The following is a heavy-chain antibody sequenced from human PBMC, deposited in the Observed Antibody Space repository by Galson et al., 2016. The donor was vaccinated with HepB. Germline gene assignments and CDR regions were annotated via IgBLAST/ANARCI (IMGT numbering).Heavy chain of an antibody. V-gene: IGHV1-69-2*01. D-gene: IGHD2-2*01. CDR1: GYSFTDYY. Sequence: VKVSCKVSGYSFTDYYIHWVQQAPGKGLEWMGLIDPEDGETVYAEKFQGRVTITADTSTDTAYMELSSLRSEDAAVYYGARSVSGAIGVVYYGMDVWGQGTTVIVSS. CDR2: IDPEDGET. CDR3: ARSVSGAIGVVYYGMDV. J-gene: IGHJ6*02.